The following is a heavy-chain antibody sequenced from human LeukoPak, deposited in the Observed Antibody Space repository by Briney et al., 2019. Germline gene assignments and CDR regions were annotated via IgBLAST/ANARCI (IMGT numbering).Heavy chain of an antibody. CDR3: ARAPAGGKLRFFDY. CDR2: INPISGGT. J-gene: IGHJ4*02. Sequence: GASVKVSCKASGYTFTDYYMHWVRQAPGQGLEWMGWINPISGGTNYAQKFQGRVAMTRDTSITTAYVELSRLRFDDTAVYYCARAPAGGKLRFFDYWGQGTLVTVSS. V-gene: IGHV1-2*02. D-gene: IGHD3-3*01. CDR1: GYTFTDYY.